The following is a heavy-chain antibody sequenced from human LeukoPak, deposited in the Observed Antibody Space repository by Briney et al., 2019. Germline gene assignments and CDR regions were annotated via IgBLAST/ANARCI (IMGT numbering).Heavy chain of an antibody. Sequence: GGSLILSCAASGFTFSSYGMHWVRQAPGKGLEWVSGINWNGGSTGYADSVKGRFTISRDNAKNSLYLQMNSLRAEDTALYYCARDQDSRGYYYSFGPGDYWGQGTLVTVSS. CDR3: ARDQDSRGYYYSFGPGDY. V-gene: IGHV3-20*04. D-gene: IGHD3-22*01. CDR1: GFTFSSYG. J-gene: IGHJ4*02. CDR2: INWNGGST.